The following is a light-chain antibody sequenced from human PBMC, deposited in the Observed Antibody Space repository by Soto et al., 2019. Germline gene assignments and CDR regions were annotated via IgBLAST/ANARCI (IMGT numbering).Light chain of an antibody. Sequence: EIVLTQSPGTLSLSPGERATLSCRASQSVSSSYFALYQQKPVQAPRLLIYGASSTATGIPERFSGSGSGTDFTLTIIRLEPEDVAVYYYQHYGSSPLVTFGQGTSLEIK. J-gene: IGKJ5*01. V-gene: IGKV3-20*01. CDR1: QSVSSSY. CDR2: GAS. CDR3: QHYGSSPLVT.